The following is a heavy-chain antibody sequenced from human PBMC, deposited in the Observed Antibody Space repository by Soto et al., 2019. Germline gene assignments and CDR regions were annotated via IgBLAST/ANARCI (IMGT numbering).Heavy chain of an antibody. CDR3: ARDSAVGATKRGFEY. J-gene: IGHJ4*02. CDR1: SASITTYY. D-gene: IGHD1-26*01. Sequence: QVQLQESGPGLVKPSETLSLTCTVSSASITTYYWNWIGQPPGKGLEWIGYIYYSGSTNYNPALKSRVAISLVTWKKQVSLRRRSVTAADTAVYYCARDSAVGATKRGFEYWGQGTLASVSS. CDR2: IYYSGST. V-gene: IGHV4-59*01.